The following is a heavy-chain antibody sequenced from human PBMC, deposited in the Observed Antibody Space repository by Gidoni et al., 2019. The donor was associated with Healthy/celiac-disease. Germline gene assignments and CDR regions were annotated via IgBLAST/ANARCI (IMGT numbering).Heavy chain of an antibody. CDR1: GFTFSSYA. J-gene: IGHJ4*02. CDR2: ISGSGGST. D-gene: IGHD2-2*01. Sequence: EVQLLESGGGLVQPGGSLRLSCAASGFTFSSYAMSWVRQAPGKGLEWVSAISGSGGSTYYADSVKGRFTISRDNSKNTLYLQMNSLRAEDTAVYYCAKVRPWAPGFFGPFDYWGQGTLVTVSS. CDR3: AKVRPWAPGFFGPFDY. V-gene: IGHV3-23*01.